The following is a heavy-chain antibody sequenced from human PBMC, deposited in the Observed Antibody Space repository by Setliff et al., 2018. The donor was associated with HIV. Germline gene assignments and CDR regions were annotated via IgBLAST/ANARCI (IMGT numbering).Heavy chain of an antibody. CDR2: INTKTGHP. Sequence: ASVKVSCKASGYTFTGHAMNWVRQAPGQGLEWMGWINTKTGHPTYAQGFTGRFVFSLDTSINTAHLQISSLKAEDTAMYYCARDDNYVTGETRGFDYWGQGTLVTVSS. V-gene: IGHV7-4-1*02. J-gene: IGHJ4*02. CDR1: GYTFTGHA. D-gene: IGHD2-8*02. CDR3: ARDDNYVTGETRGFDY.